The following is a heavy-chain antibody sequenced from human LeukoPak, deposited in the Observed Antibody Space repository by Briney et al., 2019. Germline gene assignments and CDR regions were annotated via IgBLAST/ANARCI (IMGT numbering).Heavy chain of an antibody. CDR3: ARVAGDGYNSHFDY. J-gene: IGHJ4*02. D-gene: IGHD5-24*01. CDR2: ISGTGNTS. Sequence: GGSLRLSCAASGFTFYNFAMSWVRRSPGQGLEWLSSISGTGNTSYFADSVKGRFSISRDNSKNTLYLQMNSLRAEDTAVYYCARVAGDGYNSHFDYWGQGTLVTVSS. CDR1: GFTFYNFA. V-gene: IGHV3-23*01.